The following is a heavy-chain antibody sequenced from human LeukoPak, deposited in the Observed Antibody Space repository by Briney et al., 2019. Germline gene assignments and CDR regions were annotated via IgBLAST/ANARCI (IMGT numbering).Heavy chain of an antibody. V-gene: IGHV3-23*01. J-gene: IGHJ6*02. D-gene: IGHD5-12*01. CDR3: AKERLRAQGYYYYGMDV. Sequence: TGGSLRLSCSASGFTFSSYTMHWVRQAPGKGLECVSAISGSGGSTYYADSVKGRFTISRDNSKNTMYLQMNSLRAEDTAVYYCAKERLRAQGYYYYGMDVWGQGTTVTVSS. CDR2: ISGSGGST. CDR1: GFTFSSYT.